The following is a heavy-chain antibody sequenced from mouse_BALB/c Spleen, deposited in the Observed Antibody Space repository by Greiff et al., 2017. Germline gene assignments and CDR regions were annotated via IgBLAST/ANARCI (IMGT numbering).Heavy chain of an antibody. Sequence: EVKLVESGGGLVQPKGSLKLSCAASGFTFNTYAMNWVRQAPGKGLEWVARIRSKSNNYATYYADSVKDRFTISRDDSQSMLYLQMNNLKTEDTAMYYCVRRHFDYWGQGTTLTVSS. V-gene: IGHV10-1*02. CDR2: IRSKSNNYAT. CDR1: GFTFNTYA. CDR3: VRRHFDY. J-gene: IGHJ2*01.